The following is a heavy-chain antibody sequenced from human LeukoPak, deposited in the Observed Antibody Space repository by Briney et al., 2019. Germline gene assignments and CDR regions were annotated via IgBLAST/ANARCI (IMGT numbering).Heavy chain of an antibody. V-gene: IGHV4-39*01. CDR3: ARRNYDFWSGYLYYYYGMDV. CDR2: IYYSGST. CDR1: GGSISSSSYY. D-gene: IGHD3-3*01. J-gene: IGHJ6*02. Sequence: KTSETLSLTCTVSGGSISSSSYYWGWIRQPPGKGLEWIGSIYYSGSTYYNPSLKSRVTISVDTSKNQFSLKLSSVTAADTAVYYCARRNYDFWSGYLYYYYGMDVWGQGTTVTVSS.